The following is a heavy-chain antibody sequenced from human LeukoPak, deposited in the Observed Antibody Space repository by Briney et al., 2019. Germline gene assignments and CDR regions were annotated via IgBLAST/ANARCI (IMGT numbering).Heavy chain of an antibody. CDR1: GGSVSSGDYY. D-gene: IGHD2-21*01. J-gene: IGHJ3*02. Sequence: SETLSLTCTVSGGSVSSGDYYWSWIRQPPGKGLEWIGYIYYSGSTNYNPSLKSRVTISVDTSKNQFSLKLSSVTAADTAVYYCARDILYAFDIWGQGTMVTVSS. CDR3: ARDILYAFDI. CDR2: IYYSGST. V-gene: IGHV4-61*08.